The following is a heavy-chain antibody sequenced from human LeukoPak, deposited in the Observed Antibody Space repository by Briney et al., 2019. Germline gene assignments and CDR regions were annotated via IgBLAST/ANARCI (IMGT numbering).Heavy chain of an antibody. Sequence: SVKVSCKASGGTFSSYAISWVRQAPGQGLEWMGGIIPIFGTANYAQKFQGRVTITADESTSTAYMELSSLRSEDTAVYYCARDIPHCTNGVCHFGEWFDPWGQGTLVTVSS. CDR3: ARDIPHCTNGVCHFGEWFDP. V-gene: IGHV1-69*13. D-gene: IGHD2-8*01. J-gene: IGHJ5*02. CDR2: IIPIFGTA. CDR1: GGTFSSYA.